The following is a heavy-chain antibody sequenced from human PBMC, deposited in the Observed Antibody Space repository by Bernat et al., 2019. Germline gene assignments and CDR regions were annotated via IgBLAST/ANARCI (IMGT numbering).Heavy chain of an antibody. D-gene: IGHD6-19*01. Sequence: QVQLQESGPGLVKPSETLSLTCTVSGGSISSYYWSWIRQPPGKGLEWIGYIYYSGSTNYNPSLKSRVTISVDTSKNQFSLKLSSVTAADTAVYYCARLDRIGSGWYGMDVWGQGTTVTVSS. CDR2: IYYSGST. V-gene: IGHV4-59*08. CDR3: ARLDRIGSGWYGMDV. J-gene: IGHJ6*02. CDR1: GGSISSYY.